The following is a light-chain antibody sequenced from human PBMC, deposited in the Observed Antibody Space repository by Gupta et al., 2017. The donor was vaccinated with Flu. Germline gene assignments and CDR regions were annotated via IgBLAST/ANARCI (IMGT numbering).Light chain of an antibody. CDR1: SSDVGYFNY. CDR2: DVT. Sequence: SVTISCAGSSSDVGYFNYVSWYQQKPGKAPKLIIYDVTKRPSGVPDRFSGSKSGNTASLTISGRQADDEAEYYCWSYADIYSLVFGGGTNLTVL. CDR3: WSYADIYSLV. J-gene: IGLJ3*02. V-gene: IGLV2-11*01.